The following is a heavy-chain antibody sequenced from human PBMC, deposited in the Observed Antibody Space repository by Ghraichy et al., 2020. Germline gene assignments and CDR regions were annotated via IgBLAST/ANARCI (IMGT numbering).Heavy chain of an antibody. D-gene: IGHD6-6*01. CDR2: INPSGGST. Sequence: ASVKVSCKASGYTFTSYYMHWVRQAPGQGLEWMGIINPSGGSTSYAQKFQGRVTMTRDTSTSTVYMELSSLRSEDTAVYYCARDGGSSSSFGYYGMDVWGQGTTVTVSS. CDR1: GYTFTSYY. V-gene: IGHV1-46*01. J-gene: IGHJ6*02. CDR3: ARDGGSSSSFGYYGMDV.